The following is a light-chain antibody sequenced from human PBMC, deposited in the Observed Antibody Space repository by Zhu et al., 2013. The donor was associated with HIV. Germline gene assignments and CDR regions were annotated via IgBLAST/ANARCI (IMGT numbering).Light chain of an antibody. CDR1: QDISNY. CDR3: LQDFDYPRT. V-gene: IGKV1-6*02. Sequence: IQLTQSPSFLSASVGDRVTITCWASQDISNYLAWYQQKPGKAPNLLIYAASTLQSGVPSRFSGSGSGTDFTLTISSLQPEDFATYYCLQDFDYPRTFGQGTKLEIK. J-gene: IGKJ2*01. CDR2: AAS.